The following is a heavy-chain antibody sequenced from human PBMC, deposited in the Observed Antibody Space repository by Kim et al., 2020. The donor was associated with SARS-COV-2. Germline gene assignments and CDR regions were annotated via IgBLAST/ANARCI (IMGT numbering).Heavy chain of an antibody. J-gene: IGHJ5*02. CDR1: GYTFTSYG. CDR2: ISAYNGNT. V-gene: IGHV1-18*04. CDR3: ARGGGTYYDILTGYYYWFDP. D-gene: IGHD3-9*01. Sequence: ASVKVSCKASGYTFTSYGISWVRQAPGQGLEWMGWISAYNGNTNYAQKLQGRVTMTTDTSTSTAYMELRSLRSDDTAVYYCARGGGTYYDILTGYYYWFDPWGQGTLVTVSS.